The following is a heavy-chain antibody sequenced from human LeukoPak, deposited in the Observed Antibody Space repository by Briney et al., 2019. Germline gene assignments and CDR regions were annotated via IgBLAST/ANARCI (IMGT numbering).Heavy chain of an antibody. V-gene: IGHV4-34*01. J-gene: IGHJ4*02. CDR1: GGSFSGYY. CDR3: ARGKAVAGFPYDY. CDR2: INHSGST. Sequence: SETPSLTCAVYGGSFSGYYWSWIRQPPGKGLEWIGEINHSGSTNYNPSLKSRVTISVDTSKNQFSLKLSSVTAADTAVYYCARGKAVAGFPYDYWGQGTLVTVSS. D-gene: IGHD6-19*01.